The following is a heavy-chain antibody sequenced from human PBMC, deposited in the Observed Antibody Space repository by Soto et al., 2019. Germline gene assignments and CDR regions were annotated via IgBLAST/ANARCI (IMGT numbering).Heavy chain of an antibody. J-gene: IGHJ4*02. CDR1: GGSISSGGYS. V-gene: IGHV4-30-2*01. CDR3: ARLMVTTVDY. Sequence: PSETLSLTCAVSGGSISSGGYSWSWLRQPPGKGLEWIWYIYHSGSTYYNPSLKIRVTRSVDRSKNKFSLKPSSVTAAATAGYYCARLMVTTVDYWGQGTLVTVSS. CDR2: IYHSGST. D-gene: IGHD4-17*01.